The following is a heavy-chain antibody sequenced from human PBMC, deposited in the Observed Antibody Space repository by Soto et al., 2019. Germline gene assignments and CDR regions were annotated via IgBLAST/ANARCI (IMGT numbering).Heavy chain of an antibody. V-gene: IGHV1-3*01. D-gene: IGHD3-22*01. CDR3: VIRGEDPGRGLAFDI. CDR1: GYTFTSYA. CDR2: INAGNGNT. Sequence: ASVKVSCKAAGYTFTSYAMHWVRQAPGQRLEWMGWINAGNGNTTYSQKFQGRVTITRDTSASTAYMELSSLRSEDTAVYYCVIRGEDPGRGLAFDIWGQGTIVTVSS. J-gene: IGHJ3*02.